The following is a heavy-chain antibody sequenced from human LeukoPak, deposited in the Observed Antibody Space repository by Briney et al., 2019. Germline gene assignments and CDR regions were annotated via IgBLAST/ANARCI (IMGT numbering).Heavy chain of an antibody. D-gene: IGHD1-7*01. CDR3: ARELPNYYYYYMDV. CDR1: GGSFSGYY. V-gene: IGHV4-34*01. Sequence: SETLSLTCAVYGGSFSGYYWSWIRQPPGKGLEWIGSIYYSGSTYYNPSLKSRVTISVDTSKNQFSLKLSSVTAADTAVYYCARELPNYYYYYMDVWGKGTTVTVSS. CDR2: IYYSGST. J-gene: IGHJ6*03.